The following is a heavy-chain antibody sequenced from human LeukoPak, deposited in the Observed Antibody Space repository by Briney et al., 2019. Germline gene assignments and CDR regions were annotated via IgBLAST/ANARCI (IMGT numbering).Heavy chain of an antibody. CDR1: GYSFINYW. CDR3: ARSGQYHYASGTYYDAFDI. CDR2: IFPGDSDT. Sequence: GESLKISCQGSGYSFINYWIGWVRQMPGKGLEWMGIIFPGDSDTRYSPSLQGQVTISADKSITTAYLQWSRLKASDTAIYFCARSGQYHYASGTYYDAFDIWGQGTVVTVSS. J-gene: IGHJ3*02. D-gene: IGHD3-10*01. V-gene: IGHV5-51*01.